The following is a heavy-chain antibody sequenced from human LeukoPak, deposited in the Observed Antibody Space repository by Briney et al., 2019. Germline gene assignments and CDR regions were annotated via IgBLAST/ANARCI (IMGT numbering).Heavy chain of an antibody. CDR1: GFTFSDYY. Sequence: GGSLRLSCAASGFTFSDYYMSWIRQAPGKGLEWVSYISSSGSTIYYADSVKGRFTISRDNAKNSLYLQMNSLRAEDTAVYYCARDHFDYYDSSGYSDAFDIWGQGTMVTVSS. CDR2: ISSSGSTI. CDR3: ARDHFDYYDSSGYSDAFDI. J-gene: IGHJ3*02. V-gene: IGHV3-11*04. D-gene: IGHD3-22*01.